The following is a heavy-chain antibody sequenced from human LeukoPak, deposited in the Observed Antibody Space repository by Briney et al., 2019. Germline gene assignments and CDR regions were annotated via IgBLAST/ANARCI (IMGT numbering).Heavy chain of an antibody. J-gene: IGHJ6*03. CDR2: ISVSDSSI. CDR3: AKAPRFGDHAAEYFYYYMDV. V-gene: IGHV3-48*03. D-gene: IGHD3-16*01. CDR1: GFTFSTYE. Sequence: GGSLRLSCAASGFTFSTYEMNWVRQAPGEGLEWVSYISVSDSSIYYADSVKGRFTISRDNARNSLYLQMNNLRVDDTAVYYCAKAPRFGDHAAEYFYYYMDVWGKGTTVTVSS.